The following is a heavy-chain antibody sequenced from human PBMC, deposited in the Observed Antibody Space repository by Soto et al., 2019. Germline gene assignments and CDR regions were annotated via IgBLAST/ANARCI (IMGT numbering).Heavy chain of an antibody. Sequence: QVQLVQSGAEVKKPGASVKVSCKASEYTFTSYAMHWVRQAPGQRLEWMGWINAGNGNTKQSQKFQGRVTITRDTSASTAYMELSSLRSEDTAVYYCARSAPPIDYWGQGTLVTVSS. CDR3: ARSAPPIDY. CDR1: EYTFTSYA. V-gene: IGHV1-3*01. CDR2: INAGNGNT. J-gene: IGHJ4*02.